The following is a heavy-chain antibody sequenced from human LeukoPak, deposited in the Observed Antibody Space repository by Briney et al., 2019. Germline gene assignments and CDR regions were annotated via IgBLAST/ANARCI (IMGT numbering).Heavy chain of an antibody. CDR1: GLTVSNVW. Sequence: GGSLRLSCAVSGLTVSNVWMSWSRQAPGKGLEWVASINSDGSEGYYADVVKGRLTISRDNAKNSLYLQINSLRAEDTAVYYCARSSYSSSSSVWGQGTMVTVSS. J-gene: IGHJ3*01. CDR3: ARSSYSSSSSV. CDR2: INSDGSEG. D-gene: IGHD6-6*01. V-gene: IGHV3-7*03.